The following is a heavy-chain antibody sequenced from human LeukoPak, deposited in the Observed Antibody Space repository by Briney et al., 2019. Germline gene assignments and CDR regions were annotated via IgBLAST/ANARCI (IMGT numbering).Heavy chain of an antibody. J-gene: IGHJ4*02. CDR1: GSSIRNGYY. Sequence: SETLSLTCAVSGSSIRNGYYWGWIRQPPGKGLEWIGTIYYSGTTYYNPSLKSRVTVSVDASNNQFSLKMRSVTVADTAVYYCARDRGGTYYGIDYWGQGTMVSVSS. D-gene: IGHD3-3*01. CDR3: ARDRGGTYYGIDY. V-gene: IGHV4-38-2*02. CDR2: IYYSGTT.